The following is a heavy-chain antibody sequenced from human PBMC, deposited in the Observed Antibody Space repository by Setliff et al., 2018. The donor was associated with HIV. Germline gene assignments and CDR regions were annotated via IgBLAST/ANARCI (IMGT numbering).Heavy chain of an antibody. CDR1: GGSISSSSYY. D-gene: IGHD3-3*01. Sequence: PSETLSLTCTVSGGSISSSSYYWGWIRQPPGRGLEWIGEINQSGISNFNPSLKSRVTMPIDTPKNQFSLKLSSVTAADTAVYFCARGGGFWSGQLDYWGQGTLVTVSS. CDR2: INQSGIS. CDR3: ARGGGFWSGQLDY. J-gene: IGHJ4*02. V-gene: IGHV4-39*07.